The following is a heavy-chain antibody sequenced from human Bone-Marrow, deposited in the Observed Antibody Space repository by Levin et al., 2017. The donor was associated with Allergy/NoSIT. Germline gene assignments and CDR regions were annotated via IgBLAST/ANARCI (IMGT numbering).Heavy chain of an antibody. CDR2: IDPSGNT. CDR1: NYSINSDFH. V-gene: IGHV4-38-2*01. Sequence: SETLSLTCAVSNYSINSDFHWGWIRQPPGKGLEWIGSIDPSGNTYYNPSLKSRVTISMDTSENQFSLRLTSVTAADTAVYYYARTLGYCSSDGCYYYFDSWGQGTLVTVSS. CDR3: ARTLGYCSSDGCYYYFDS. J-gene: IGHJ4*02. D-gene: IGHD2-2*01.